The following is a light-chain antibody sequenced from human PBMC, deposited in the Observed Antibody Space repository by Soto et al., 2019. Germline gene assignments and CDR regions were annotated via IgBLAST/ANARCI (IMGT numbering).Light chain of an antibody. CDR1: QSVSSS. V-gene: IGKV3-15*01. J-gene: IGKJ5*01. CDR3: QQYKNGPPIT. CDR2: GAS. Sequence: EIVMTQCQAPLSVTPGARSTLSCRPSQSVSSSLAWYQQKPGQAPRLLIYGASTRATGIPARFSGSGSGTEFTLTISSLQSEDFAVYYCQQYKNGPPITFGQGTRLEIK.